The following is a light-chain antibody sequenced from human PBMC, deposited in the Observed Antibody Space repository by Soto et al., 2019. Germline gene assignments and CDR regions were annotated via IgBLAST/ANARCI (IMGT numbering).Light chain of an antibody. J-gene: IGKJ4*01. V-gene: IGKV3-15*01. CDR1: QSVRSN. Sequence: EVELTQSPDILSVSPGETATLSCRASQSVRSNLAWYQQKPGQAPRLLIYGASTRATGIPARFSGSGSGREFTLTISSLQSEDFRLYYCQQYNIWPPLTFGGGTKVEIK. CDR2: GAS. CDR3: QQYNIWPPLT.